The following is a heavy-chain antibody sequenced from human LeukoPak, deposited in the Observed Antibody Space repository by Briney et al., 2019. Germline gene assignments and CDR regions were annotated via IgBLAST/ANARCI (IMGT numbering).Heavy chain of an antibody. CDR1: GGSISSSNW. D-gene: IGHD6-13*01. CDR3: ARDCVAAAGTHYGMDV. V-gene: IGHV4-4*02. J-gene: IGHJ6*02. CDR2: IYHSGST. Sequence: SETLSLTCAVSGGSISSSNWWSWVRQPPGKGLEWIGEIYHSGSTNYNPSLKSRVTISVDKSKNQFSLKLSSVTAADTAVYYCARDCVAAAGTHYGMDVWGQGTTVTVSS.